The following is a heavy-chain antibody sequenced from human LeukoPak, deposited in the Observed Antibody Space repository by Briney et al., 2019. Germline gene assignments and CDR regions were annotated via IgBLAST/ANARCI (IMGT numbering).Heavy chain of an antibody. D-gene: IGHD3-10*01. V-gene: IGHV1-18*01. CDR1: GYTFTSYG. J-gene: IGHJ6*03. CDR2: ISAYNGNT. CDR3: ARDNYGSGSYYRRYYYYYYMDV. Sequence: GASVKVSCKASGYTFTSYGISWVRQAPGQGLEWMGWISAYNGNTNYAQKLQGRVTMTTDTSTSTAYMELMSLRSDDAAVYYCARDNYGSGSYYRRYYYYYYMDVWGKGTTVTVSS.